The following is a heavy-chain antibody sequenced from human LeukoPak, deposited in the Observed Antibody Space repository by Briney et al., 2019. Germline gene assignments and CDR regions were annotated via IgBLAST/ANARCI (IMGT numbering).Heavy chain of an antibody. CDR1: GGSLSTYY. V-gene: IGHV4-59*08. CDR3: ARTNNTNIDY. J-gene: IGHJ4*02. D-gene: IGHD2/OR15-2a*01. CDR2: IYYSGST. Sequence: SETLSLTCTVSGGSLSTYYWSWIRQPPGKGLEWIGYIYYSGSTNYNPSLKSRVTISVDTSKNQFSLKLSSVAAADTAVYYCARTNNTNIDYWGQGTLVTVPS.